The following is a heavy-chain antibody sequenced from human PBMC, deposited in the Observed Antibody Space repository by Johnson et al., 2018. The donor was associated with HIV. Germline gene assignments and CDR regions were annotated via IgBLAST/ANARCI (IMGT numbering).Heavy chain of an antibody. CDR1: AFTSRNAW. J-gene: IGHJ3*02. V-gene: IGHV3-15*01. D-gene: IGHD1-26*01. CDR3: ARVRGGRENAFDI. CDR2: IRSKNDGGTT. Sequence: VQLVESGGGLVQPGGSLRLSCAASAFTSRNAWMNWVRHAPGKGLEWVGRIRSKNDGGTTEYAAPVKARFTISRDDSKNTLYLQMNSPRVEDTALYYCARVRGGRENAFDIWGQGTMVTVSS.